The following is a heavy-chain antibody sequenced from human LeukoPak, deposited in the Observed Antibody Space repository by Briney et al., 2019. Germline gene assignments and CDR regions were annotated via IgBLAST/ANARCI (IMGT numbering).Heavy chain of an antibody. CDR1: GYTFTGYY. V-gene: IGHV1-2*02. CDR2: INPNSGGT. Sequence: ASVKVSCKASGYTFTGYYMHWVRQAPGQGLEWMGWINPNSGGTNYAQKFQGRVTMTRDTSISTAYMELSRLGSDDTAVYYCARARTGTTGTTVNYFDYWGQGTLVTVSS. J-gene: IGHJ4*02. D-gene: IGHD1-1*01. CDR3: ARARTGTTGTTVNYFDY.